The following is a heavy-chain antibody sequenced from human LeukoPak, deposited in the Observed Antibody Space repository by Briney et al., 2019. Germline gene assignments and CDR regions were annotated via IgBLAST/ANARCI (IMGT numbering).Heavy chain of an antibody. Sequence: GGSLRLSCAASGFTFSDYYMSWIRQAPGKGLEWVSYISSSGSIIYYADSVKGRFTISRDNAKNSMCLQMNSLRAEDTAVYYCARGKYDSSPFLQHWGQGTLVTVSS. CDR1: GFTFSDYY. D-gene: IGHD3-22*01. CDR2: ISSSGSII. CDR3: ARGKYDSSPFLQH. J-gene: IGHJ1*01. V-gene: IGHV3-11*01.